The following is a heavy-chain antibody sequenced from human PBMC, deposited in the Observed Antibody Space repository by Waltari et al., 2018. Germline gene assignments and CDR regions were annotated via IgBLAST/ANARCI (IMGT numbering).Heavy chain of an antibody. D-gene: IGHD6-13*01. J-gene: IGHJ4*02. Sequence: EVQLVESGGGLVKPGGSLRLSCAASGFTFNNAWMNWVRQAPGKGLEWVGRINSKSDGGTTDYAAPVKGRFTSSRDDSENTLYLQMNSLKTEDTAVYYCCRRSSSSGSNYFDYWGQGTLVTVSS. V-gene: IGHV3-15*07. CDR2: INSKSDGGTT. CDR1: GFTFNNAW. CDR3: CRRSSSSGSNYFDY.